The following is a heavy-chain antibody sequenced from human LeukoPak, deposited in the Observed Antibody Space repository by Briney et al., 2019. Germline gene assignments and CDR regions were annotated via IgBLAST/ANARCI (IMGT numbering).Heavy chain of an antibody. CDR3: ARLGRYFAWFDP. V-gene: IGHV4-34*01. CDR1: GGSFSGYY. J-gene: IGHJ5*02. CDR2: INHSGST. D-gene: IGHD3-9*01. Sequence: SETLSLTCAVYGGSFSGYYWSWIRQPPGKGLEWIGEINHSGSTNYNPSLKSRVTISVDTSKNQFSLKLSSVTAADTAVYYCARLGRYFAWFDPWDQGTLVTVSS.